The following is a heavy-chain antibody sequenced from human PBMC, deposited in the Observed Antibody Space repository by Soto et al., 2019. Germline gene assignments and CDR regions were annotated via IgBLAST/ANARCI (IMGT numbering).Heavy chain of an antibody. CDR2: IWYDGSNK. CDR1: GFTFSSYG. J-gene: IGHJ4*02. CDR3: ARDYCGGDCYSFDY. Sequence: QVQLVESGGGVVQPGRSLRLSCAASGFTFSSYGMHWVRQAPGKGLEWVAVIWYDGSNKYYADSVKGRLTISRANSKNTLYLQMNSLSAEDTAVYYCARDYCGGDCYSFDYWGQGTLVTVSS. D-gene: IGHD2-21*02. V-gene: IGHV3-33*01.